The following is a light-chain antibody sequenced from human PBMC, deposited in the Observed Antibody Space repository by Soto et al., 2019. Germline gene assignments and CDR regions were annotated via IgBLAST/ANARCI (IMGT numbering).Light chain of an antibody. CDR3: QQSYSTPLT. V-gene: IGKV1-39*01. J-gene: IGKJ4*01. Sequence: DIQMTQSPSTLSASVGDRVTITCRASQPITAWLAWYQQKPGKAPNLLIYDASSLQSGVPSRFSGSGSGTDFTLTISSLQPEDFATYYCQQSYSTPLTFGGGTKVEIK. CDR2: DAS. CDR1: QPITAW.